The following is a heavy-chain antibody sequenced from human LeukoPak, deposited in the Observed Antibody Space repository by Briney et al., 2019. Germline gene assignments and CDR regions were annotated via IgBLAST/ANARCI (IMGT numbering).Heavy chain of an antibody. V-gene: IGHV3-30*04. D-gene: IGHD6-13*01. J-gene: IGHJ4*02. CDR3: VYSSSWYSVVGY. CDR2: ISYDGSNK. Sequence: PGGSLRLSCAASGFTFSSYAMHWVRQAPGKGLEWVAVISYDGSNKCYADSVKGRFTISRDNSKNTLYLQMNSLRAEDTAVYYCVYSSSWYSVVGYWGQGTLVTVSS. CDR1: GFTFSSYA.